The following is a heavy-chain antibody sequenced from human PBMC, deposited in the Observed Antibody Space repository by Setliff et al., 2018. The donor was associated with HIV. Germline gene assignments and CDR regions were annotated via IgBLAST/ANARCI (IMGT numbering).Heavy chain of an antibody. CDR3: ARGALLAVFDFDH. CDR2: INVGKGDT. V-gene: IGHV1-3*01. J-gene: IGHJ4*01. Sequence: ASVKVSCKASGYTFSTYSLHWVRQAPGQSLEWMGWINVGKGDTKYSQAFQDRITITRDTSADTAYMELSSLRSDDTAVYFCARGALLAVFDFDHWGHGTLVTVSS. D-gene: IGHD3-3*02. CDR1: GYTFSTYS.